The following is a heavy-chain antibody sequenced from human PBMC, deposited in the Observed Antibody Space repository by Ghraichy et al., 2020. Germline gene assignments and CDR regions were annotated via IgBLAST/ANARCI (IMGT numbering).Heavy chain of an antibody. V-gene: IGHV4-31*03. D-gene: IGHD2-2*01. CDR2: IYYSGST. J-gene: IGHJ5*02. CDR3: ARESVGDCSSTSCRNWFDP. CDR1: GGSISSGGYY. Sequence: SETLSLTCTVSGGSISSGGYYWSWIRQHPGKGLEWIGYIYYSGSTYYNPSLKSRVTISVDTSKNQFSLKLSSVTAADTAVYYCARESVGDCSSTSCRNWFDPWGQGTLVTVSS.